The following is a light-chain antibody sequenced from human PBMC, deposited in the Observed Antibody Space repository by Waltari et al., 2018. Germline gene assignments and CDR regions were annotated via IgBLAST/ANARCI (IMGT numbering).Light chain of an antibody. V-gene: IGLV2-14*01. Sequence: QSALTQPASVSGSPGQSITISCTGTSRDGGGSQYFSWYQQHPGKAPKLMIYDVSKRPSGVSNRFSGSKSGNTASLTISGLQAEDEADYYCSSYTSSSTSFGGGTKLTVL. CDR1: SRDGGGSQY. CDR2: DVS. J-gene: IGLJ2*01. CDR3: SSYTSSSTS.